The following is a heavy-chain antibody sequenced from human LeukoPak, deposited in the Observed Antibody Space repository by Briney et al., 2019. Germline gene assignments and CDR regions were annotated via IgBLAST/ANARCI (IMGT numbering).Heavy chain of an antibody. J-gene: IGHJ6*03. D-gene: IGHD6-19*01. Sequence: SETLSLTCTVSGGSISGSNYYWGWIRQPPGKGLEWIGSIYYSGSTYYNPSLKSRVTIFVDTSKNQFSLKLSSVTAADTAVYYCARNIAVAGRGDYMDVWGKGTTVTISS. CDR2: IYYSGST. V-gene: IGHV4-39*01. CDR3: ARNIAVAGRGDYMDV. CDR1: GGSISGSNYY.